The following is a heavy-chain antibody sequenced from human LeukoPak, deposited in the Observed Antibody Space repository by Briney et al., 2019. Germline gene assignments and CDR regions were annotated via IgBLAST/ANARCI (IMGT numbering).Heavy chain of an antibody. D-gene: IGHD2-15*01. CDR2: ISGSGGST. Sequence: GGSLRLSCAASGFTFSSYAMSWVRQAPGKLLEWVSAISGSGGSTYYADSVKGRFTISRDNSKNTLYLQMNRLRAEDTAVYYCAKTLGYCSGGSCFSRYYFDYWGQGTLVTVSS. V-gene: IGHV3-23*01. CDR3: AKTLGYCSGGSCFSRYYFDY. J-gene: IGHJ4*02. CDR1: GFTFSSYA.